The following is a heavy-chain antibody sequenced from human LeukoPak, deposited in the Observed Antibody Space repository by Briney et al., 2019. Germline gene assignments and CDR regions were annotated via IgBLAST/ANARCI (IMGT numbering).Heavy chain of an antibody. CDR2: ISSSSSYI. J-gene: IGHJ4*02. Sequence: GGSLRLSCAASGFTFSSHAMNWVRQAPGKGLEWVSSISSSSSYIYYADSVKGRFTISRDNAKNSLYLQMNSLRAEDTAVYYCASGSSGWYRNNYFDYWGQGTLVTVSS. V-gene: IGHV3-21*01. CDR1: GFTFSSHA. D-gene: IGHD6-19*01. CDR3: ASGSSGWYRNNYFDY.